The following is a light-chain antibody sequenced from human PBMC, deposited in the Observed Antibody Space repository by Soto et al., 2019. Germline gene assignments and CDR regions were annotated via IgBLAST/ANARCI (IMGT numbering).Light chain of an antibody. CDR3: QQYYSTPIT. J-gene: IGKJ5*01. CDR2: WAS. Sequence: DIVMTQSPXSXXXXXGXXATXNXXXSXSGLYSSNNKNYLAWYQQKPGQPPKLLIYWASTRESGVPDRFSGSGSGIDFTLTISSLQAEDVAVYYCQQYYSTPITFGQGTRLEIK. CDR1: XSGLYSSNNKNY. V-gene: IGKV4-1*01.